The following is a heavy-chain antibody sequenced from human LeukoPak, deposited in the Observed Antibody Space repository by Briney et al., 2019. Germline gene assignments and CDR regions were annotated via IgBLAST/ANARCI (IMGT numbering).Heavy chain of an antibody. CDR2: TYYSGST. Sequence: PSETLSLTCTVSGGSISGYYWSWIRQPPGKGLEWIGYTYYSGSTYYNPSLKSRVTISVDTSKNQFSLKLSTVTAADTAVYYCARDEMGDVWGQGTTVTVSS. J-gene: IGHJ6*02. CDR3: ARDEMGDV. CDR1: GGSISGYY. D-gene: IGHD2-8*01. V-gene: IGHV4-59*01.